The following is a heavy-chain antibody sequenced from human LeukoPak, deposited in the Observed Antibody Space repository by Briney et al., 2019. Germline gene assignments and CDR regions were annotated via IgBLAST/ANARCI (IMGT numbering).Heavy chain of an antibody. D-gene: IGHD4-23*01. V-gene: IGHV3-7*03. J-gene: IGHJ4*02. CDR1: GFTFSSYG. CDR2: IRPDGSEK. Sequence: GGSLRLSCAASGFTFSSYGMHWVRQAPGKGLEWVANIRPDGSEKYYVDSLKGRFTISRDNAKNSLYLQMNSLRAEDTAVYYCARGPGVTGFDYWGQGTLVTVSS. CDR3: ARGPGVTGFDY.